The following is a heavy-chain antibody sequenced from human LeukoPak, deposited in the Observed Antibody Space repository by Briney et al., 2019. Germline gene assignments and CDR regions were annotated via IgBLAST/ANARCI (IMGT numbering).Heavy chain of an antibody. CDR1: GFTSSSYE. CDR3: ARTKWLEAIDY. V-gene: IGHV3-48*03. Sequence: GGSLRLSCAASGFTSSSYEMNWVRQAPGQGLEWDSYISSSGSTIYYADSMKRRFTISRDNAKNSLHLQMTSLRAEDTAVYYCARTKWLEAIDYWGQGPLVTVSS. D-gene: IGHD6-19*01. CDR2: ISSSGSTI. J-gene: IGHJ4*02.